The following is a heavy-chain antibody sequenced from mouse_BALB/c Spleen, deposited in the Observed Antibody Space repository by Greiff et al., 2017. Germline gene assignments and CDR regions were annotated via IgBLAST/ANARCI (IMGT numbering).Heavy chain of an antibody. CDR2: ISDGGSYT. CDR1: GFTFSDYY. D-gene: IGHD2-1*01. Sequence: EVQRVESGGGLVKPGGSLKLSCAASGFTFSDYYMYWVRQTPEKRLEWVATISDGGSYTYYPDSVKGRFTISRDNAKNNLYLQMSSLKSEDTAMYYCARGGNYRYFDVWGAGTTVTVSS. J-gene: IGHJ1*01. CDR3: ARGGNYRYFDV. V-gene: IGHV5-4*02.